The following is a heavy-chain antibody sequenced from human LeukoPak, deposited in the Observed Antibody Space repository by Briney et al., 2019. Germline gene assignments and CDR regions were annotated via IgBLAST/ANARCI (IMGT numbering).Heavy chain of an antibody. CDR2: FDPEEGET. CDR3: ATDSIRGHFDWSIQPIHH. Sequence: ASVHDSFKVSGYTHTELFMHWVRQPPGKEREGMGGFDPEEGETIYAQKFQGGVTMTEHTPTDTAYMELSSMRSEGTAVYYCATDSIRGHFDWSIQPIHHWSQGTLVTVP. J-gene: IGHJ1*01. CDR1: GYTHTELF. V-gene: IGHV1-24*01. D-gene: IGHD3-9*01.